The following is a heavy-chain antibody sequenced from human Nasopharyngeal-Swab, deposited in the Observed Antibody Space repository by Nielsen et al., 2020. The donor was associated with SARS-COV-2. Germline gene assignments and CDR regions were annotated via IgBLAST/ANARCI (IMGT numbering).Heavy chain of an antibody. Sequence: GESLKISCSSSGFTFSYYYMSWIRRAPGKGLEWVSYISSSGSTIYYADSVKGRFTISRDNSKNSLYLQMNSLRAEDTAVYYCARAREKVGATNYWGQGTLVTVSS. V-gene: IGHV3-11*01. CDR2: ISSSGSTI. CDR1: GFTFSYYY. J-gene: IGHJ4*02. CDR3: ARAREKVGATNY. D-gene: IGHD1-26*01.